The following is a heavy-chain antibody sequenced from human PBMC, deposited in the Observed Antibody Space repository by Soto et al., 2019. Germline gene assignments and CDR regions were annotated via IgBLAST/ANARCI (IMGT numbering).Heavy chain of an antibody. CDR3: ARRPAGYYYGMDV. CDR2: TYYRSKWYS. J-gene: IGHJ6*02. V-gene: IGHV6-1*01. CDR1: GDSVSSTSAA. Sequence: PSQTLSLTCAISGDSVSSTSAAWSWIRQSPSRGLEWLGGTYYRSKWYSDYAVSVESRITINPDTSKNQYSLQLNSVTPEDTAVYYCARRPAGYYYGMDVWGQGTTVTVSS.